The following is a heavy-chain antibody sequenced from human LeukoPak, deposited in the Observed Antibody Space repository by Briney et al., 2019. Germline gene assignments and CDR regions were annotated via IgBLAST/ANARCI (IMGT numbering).Heavy chain of an antibody. CDR3: AKLRNRGTYDSSGYYFDY. V-gene: IGHV3-9*01. CDR2: ISWKSVSK. D-gene: IGHD3-22*01. Sequence: GGSLRPSCAASGFTFDDTATHWVRQAPGKGLEWVSGISWKSVSKGYADSAKGRFTISRNNAKNSLYLQMNRLRTQNTALYYCAKLRNRGTYDSSGYYFDYWGQGTLVTVSS. J-gene: IGHJ4*02. CDR1: GFTFDDTA.